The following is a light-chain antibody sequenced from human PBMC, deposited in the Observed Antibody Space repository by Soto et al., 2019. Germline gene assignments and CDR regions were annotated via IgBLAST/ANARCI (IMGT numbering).Light chain of an antibody. V-gene: IGLV2-8*01. J-gene: IGLJ2*01. Sequence: QSVLTQPPSASGSPGQSVTISCTGTSSDVGGYNYVSWYQQHPGKAPKLMIYEVSKRPSGVPDRFSGSKSGNTASLTVSGLQAEDDADYYCSSYAGSNANVVFGGGTKLTVL. CDR3: SSYAGSNANVV. CDR2: EVS. CDR1: SSDVGGYNY.